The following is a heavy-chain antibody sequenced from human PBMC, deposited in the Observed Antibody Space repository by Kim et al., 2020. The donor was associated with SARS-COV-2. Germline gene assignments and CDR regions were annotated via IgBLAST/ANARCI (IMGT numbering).Heavy chain of an antibody. J-gene: IGHJ6*02. V-gene: IGHV4-39*01. Sequence: SETLSLTCTVSGGSIRSSGYYWGWIRQPPGKGLEWIGSVYHTGNTYYNPSLKSRVTISADTSKNQFSLKLTSVTAADTAVYYCARQGDGSGSYYLSPYYYYGMGVWGQGTPVTVSS. CDR2: VYHTGNT. D-gene: IGHD3-10*01. CDR3: ARQGDGSGSYYLSPYYYYGMGV. CDR1: GGSIRSSGYY.